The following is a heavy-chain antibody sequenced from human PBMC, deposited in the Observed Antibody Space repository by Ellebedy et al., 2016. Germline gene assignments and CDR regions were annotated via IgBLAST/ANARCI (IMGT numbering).Heavy chain of an antibody. D-gene: IGHD1-14*01. J-gene: IGHJ6*02. CDR2: ISNDGNDE. V-gene: IGHV3-30*03. Sequence: GGSLRLSXAASGFTFSRFDIHWVRQAQGKGLEWVAAISNDGNDENYGASVKGRFSISRDNSKNRVYLQMSSLRVEDTAVYSCARGRSPEFYKSFALDVWGQGTTVTVSS. CDR1: GFTFSRFD. CDR3: ARGRSPEFYKSFALDV.